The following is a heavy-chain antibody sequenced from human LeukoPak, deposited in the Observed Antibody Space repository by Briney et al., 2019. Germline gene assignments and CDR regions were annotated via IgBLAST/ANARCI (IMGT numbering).Heavy chain of an antibody. D-gene: IGHD6-19*01. CDR1: GFTLSNYD. J-gene: IGHJ6*02. V-gene: IGHV3-13*01. CDR2: IGTAGDT. CDR3: AREYVLAVAGTNYYYGMDV. Sequence: GRSLRLSCAASGFTLSNYDMHCVRQRPGKGLEWVSIIGTAGDTYYADSVKGRFTISRESATNSLYLQMNSLRGGDAAVYYCAREYVLAVAGTNYYYGMDVWGQGTAVTVSS.